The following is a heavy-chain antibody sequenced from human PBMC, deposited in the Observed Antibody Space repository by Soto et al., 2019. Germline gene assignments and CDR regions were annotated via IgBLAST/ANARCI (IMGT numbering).Heavy chain of an antibody. J-gene: IGHJ5*02. D-gene: IGHD2-21*02. CDR1: GGSISSSDYY. V-gene: IGHV4-39*01. Sequence: PSETLSLTCTVSGGSISSSDYYWGWIRQPPGKGLEWIGSMSHSGRTAYNPSLKSRVTISEDTSKNQFSLKLSSVTAADTAVYYCARGFRGGDADWFDPWGQGTMVTAPQ. CDR2: MSHSGRT. CDR3: ARGFRGGDADWFDP.